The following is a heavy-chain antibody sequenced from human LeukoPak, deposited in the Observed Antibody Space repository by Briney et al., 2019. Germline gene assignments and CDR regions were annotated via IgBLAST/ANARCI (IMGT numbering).Heavy chain of an antibody. V-gene: IGHV1-2*02. CDR2: INPKSGGT. Sequence: GASVKVSCMASGYTFTGYYMHWVRQAPGQGLEWMGWINPKSGGTNYEQKFQGRVIMTRDTSISTAYMVLSRLRSDDTAVYYCARHMTTANNWFDPWGQGTLVTVSS. CDR1: GYTFTGYY. CDR3: ARHMTTANNWFDP. J-gene: IGHJ5*02. D-gene: IGHD1-1*01.